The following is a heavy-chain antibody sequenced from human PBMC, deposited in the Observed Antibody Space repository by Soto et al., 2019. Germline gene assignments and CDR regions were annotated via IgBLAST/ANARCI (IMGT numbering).Heavy chain of an antibody. J-gene: IGHJ1*01. Sequence: QLQLQESGPGLVKPSETLSLTCTVSGGSISSSSYYWGWIRQPPGKGLEWIGSIYYSGSTYYNPSLKSRVTISVDTSKNQFSLKLRSVTAADTAVYSCATVWFGESQHWGQGTLVTVSS. CDR3: ATVWFGESQH. CDR2: IYYSGST. V-gene: IGHV4-39*01. CDR1: GGSISSSSYY. D-gene: IGHD3-10*01.